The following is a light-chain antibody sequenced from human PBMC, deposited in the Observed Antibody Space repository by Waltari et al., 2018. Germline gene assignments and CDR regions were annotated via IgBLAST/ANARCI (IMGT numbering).Light chain of an antibody. Sequence: QSVLTQPPSASETPGQRVTISCSGSHSNLGRNYLYWYHHLPGTAPKLLIYRNNQRPSGVPDRFSASQSGTSASLAIDGLRSEDEAVYYCASWDDSHYVFGPGTQVTVL. J-gene: IGLJ1*01. CDR3: ASWDDSHYV. CDR2: RNN. CDR1: HSNLGRNY. V-gene: IGLV1-47*01.